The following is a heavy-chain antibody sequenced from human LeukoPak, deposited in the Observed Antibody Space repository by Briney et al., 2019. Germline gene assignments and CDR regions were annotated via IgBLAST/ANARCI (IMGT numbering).Heavy chain of an antibody. V-gene: IGHV4-61*02. CDR3: ARPGASGSYQFDAFDI. CDR2: IFTSGRT. D-gene: IGHD1-26*01. J-gene: IGHJ3*02. Sequence: SETLSLTCTVSGGSISSGSYYWSWIRQPAGKGLELIGRIFTSGRTNYNPSLKSRVTISLDTSKNQFSLKLSSVTAADTAVYYCARPGASGSYQFDAFDIWGQGTMVTVSS. CDR1: GGSISSGSYY.